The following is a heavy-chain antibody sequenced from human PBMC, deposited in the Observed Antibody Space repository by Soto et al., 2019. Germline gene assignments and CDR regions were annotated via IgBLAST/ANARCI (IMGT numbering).Heavy chain of an antibody. J-gene: IGHJ5*02. CDR2: ISYDGSNK. CDR1: GFTFSSYA. CDR3: ARDRLDSSSWYLRTPRTWFDP. D-gene: IGHD6-13*01. Sequence: QVQLVESWGGVVQPGRSLRLSCAASGFTFSSYAMHWVRQAPGKGLEWVAVISYDGSNKYYADSVKGRFTISRDNSKNTLYLQMNSLRAEDTAVYYCARDRLDSSSWYLRTPRTWFDPWGQGTLVTVSS. V-gene: IGHV3-30-3*01.